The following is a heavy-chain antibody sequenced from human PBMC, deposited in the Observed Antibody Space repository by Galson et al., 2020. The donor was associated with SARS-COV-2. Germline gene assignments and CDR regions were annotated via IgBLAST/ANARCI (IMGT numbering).Heavy chain of an antibody. V-gene: IGHV3-74*01. D-gene: IGHD4-17*01. J-gene: IGHJ4*02. CDR1: GFTFTTYW. CDR3: ARGGVTTGAVFNY. Sequence: ALHGESLKISCAASGFTFTTYWMHWVRPIPGQGPVWVPRNNRDGSTTGYADSVKGRYTISRDNARNTLYLQMDSLRAEDTAVYYCARGGVTTGAVFNYWGQGTLVTVSS. CDR2: NNRDGSTT.